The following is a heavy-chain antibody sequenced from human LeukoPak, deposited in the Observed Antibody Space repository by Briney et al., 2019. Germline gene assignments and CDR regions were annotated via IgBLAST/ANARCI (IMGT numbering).Heavy chain of an antibody. V-gene: IGHV4-30-4*01. CDR3: ARDPGYCSSTSCYAGGYFQH. J-gene: IGHJ1*01. D-gene: IGHD2-2*01. Sequence: SETLSLTCTVSGGSISSGDYYWSWIRQPPGKGLEWIGCIYYSGSTYYNPSLKSRVTISVDTSKNQFSLKLSSVSAADTAVYYCARDPGYCSSTSCYAGGYFQHWGQGTLVTVSS. CDR2: IYYSGST. CDR1: GGSISSGDYY.